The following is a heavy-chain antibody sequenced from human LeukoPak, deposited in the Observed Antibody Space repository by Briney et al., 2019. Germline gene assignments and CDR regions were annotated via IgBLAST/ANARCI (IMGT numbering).Heavy chain of an antibody. CDR1: GYTFTDYY. V-gene: IGHV1-69-2*01. CDR3: ATSTVGASVIFDY. D-gene: IGHD1-26*01. J-gene: IGHJ4*02. CDR2: VDPEDGET. Sequence: ASVKISCKVSGYTFTDYYMHWVQQAPGKGLEWMGLVDPEDGETIYAEKFQGRVTITADTSTDTAYMELSSLISEDTAVYYCATSTVGASVIFDYWGQGTLVTVSS.